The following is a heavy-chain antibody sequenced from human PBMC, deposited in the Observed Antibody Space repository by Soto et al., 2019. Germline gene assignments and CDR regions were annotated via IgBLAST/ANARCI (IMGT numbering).Heavy chain of an antibody. CDR2: ISYSGTT. Sequence: SSETLSLTCSVSGGSINTYYWSWVRQPPGKGLEWIGFISYSGTTNFNPSLKSRVTMSIDTSKKQFSMKLNSVTPADTAVYYCARDHRYCSSTSCPGGMDVWGQGTTVTVSS. CDR1: GGSINTYY. CDR3: ARDHRYCSSTSCPGGMDV. J-gene: IGHJ6*02. D-gene: IGHD2-2*01. V-gene: IGHV4-59*01.